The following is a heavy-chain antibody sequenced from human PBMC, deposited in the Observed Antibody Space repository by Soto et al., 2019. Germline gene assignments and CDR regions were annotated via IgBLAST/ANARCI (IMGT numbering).Heavy chain of an antibody. Sequence: SETLSLTCSVSNGSISNGSYYWDWIRQRPGMGLEWIGSIFSSGDTLYNPSLKSRVSISLDASKDQFSLKMTSVTAADTAMYCCARHPSVVYWGQGALVTVSS. CDR2: IFSSGDT. D-gene: IGHD2-2*01. J-gene: IGHJ4*02. CDR1: NGSISNGSYY. CDR3: ARHPSVVY. V-gene: IGHV4-39*01.